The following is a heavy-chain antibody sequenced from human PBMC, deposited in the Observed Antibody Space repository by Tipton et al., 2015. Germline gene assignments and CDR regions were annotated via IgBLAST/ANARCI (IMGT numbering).Heavy chain of an antibody. Sequence: TLSLTCTVSGGSVTSGTSYWSWIRQPPGKGLEWIGFIYYSGSTNYNPSLKSRVTISVDTSKNQFSLKLSSVTAADTAVYYCVRDAVVTHYYYYGMDVWGQGTTVTVSS. CDR2: IYYSGST. V-gene: IGHV4-61*01. CDR3: VRDAVVTHYYYYGMDV. D-gene: IGHD4-23*01. J-gene: IGHJ6*02. CDR1: GGSVTSGTSY.